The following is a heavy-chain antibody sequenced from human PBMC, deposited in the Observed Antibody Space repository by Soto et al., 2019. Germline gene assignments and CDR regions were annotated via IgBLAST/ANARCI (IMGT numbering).Heavy chain of an antibody. CDR1: GFTFSSYA. D-gene: IGHD5-18*01. CDR2: ISYDGSNK. CDR3: ARDYGSYGPYYYYGMDV. Sequence: SLRLSCAASGFTFSSYAMHWVRQAPGKGLEWVAVISYDGSNKYYADSVKGRFTISRDNSKNTLYLQMNSLRAEDTAVYYCARDYGSYGPYYYYGMDVWGQGTTVTVSS. V-gene: IGHV3-30-3*01. J-gene: IGHJ6*02.